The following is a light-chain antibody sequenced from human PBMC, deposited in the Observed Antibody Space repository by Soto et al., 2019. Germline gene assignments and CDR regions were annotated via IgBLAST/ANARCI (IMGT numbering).Light chain of an antibody. CDR1: SSDVGGYTY. Sequence: QSALTQPASVSGSPGQSITISCTGTSSDVGGYTYVSWYQQHPGKAPKLIISEVSNRPSGVSHRFSGSKSGNTASLTISGLQAADEGDYYCSSYTSSSTLVFGGGTKLTVL. CDR3: SSYTSSSTLV. V-gene: IGLV2-14*01. J-gene: IGLJ3*02. CDR2: EVS.